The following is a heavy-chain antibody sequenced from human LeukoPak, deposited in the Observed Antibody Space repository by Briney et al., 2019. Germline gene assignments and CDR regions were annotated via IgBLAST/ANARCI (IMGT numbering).Heavy chain of an antibody. CDR2: IYYSGST. J-gene: IGHJ6*04. Sequence: PSETLSLTCTVSGGSISSYYWSWIRQPPGKGLEWIGYIYYSGSTNYNPSLKSRVTISVDTSKNQFSLKLSSVTAAETAVYYCARSTRRRRGDYYYYGMDVWGKGTTVTVSS. V-gene: IGHV4-59*01. D-gene: IGHD1-1*01. CDR1: GGSISSYY. CDR3: ARSTRRRRGDYYYYGMDV.